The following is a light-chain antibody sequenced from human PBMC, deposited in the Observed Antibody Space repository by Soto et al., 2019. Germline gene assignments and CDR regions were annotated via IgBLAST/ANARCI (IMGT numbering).Light chain of an antibody. CDR3: AAWDVSLNGYV. CDR1: SSNIGSNT. CDR2: SNN. J-gene: IGLJ1*01. V-gene: IGLV1-44*01. Sequence: QSVLTQPPSASGTPGQRVTISCSGSSSNIGSNTVNWYQQLPGTAPKLLIYSNNQRPSGVPDRFSGSKSGTSASLAISGLQSEDEADYNCAAWDVSLNGYVFGTGTKVTVL.